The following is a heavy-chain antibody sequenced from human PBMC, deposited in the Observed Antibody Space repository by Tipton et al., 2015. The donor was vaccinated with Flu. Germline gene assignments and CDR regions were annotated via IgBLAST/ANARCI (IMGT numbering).Heavy chain of an antibody. D-gene: IGHD1-26*01. CDR3: ASYRRDYGSYAG. Sequence: SLRLSCVASGFTFSGSAIHWVRQASGKGLEWVGRMRSKANNYATAYAASVKGRITISRDDSENTAYLQMNSLKTEDTAVYYCASYRRDYGSYAGWGQGTLVTVSS. CDR1: GFTFSGSA. CDR2: MRSKANNYAT. V-gene: IGHV3-73*01. J-gene: IGHJ4*02.